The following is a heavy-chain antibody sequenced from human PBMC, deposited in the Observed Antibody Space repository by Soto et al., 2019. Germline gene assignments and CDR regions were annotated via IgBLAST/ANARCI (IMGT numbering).Heavy chain of an antibody. CDR1: GFTVTRYS. V-gene: IGHV3-21*06. Sequence: GGSLRLSCAASGFTVTRYSMNWVRQAPGKGLEWVSSISSTTNYIYYGDSMKGRFTISRDNAKNSLYLEMNSLRAEDTAVYYCARESEDLTSNFDYWGQGXLVTVSS. CDR2: ISSTTNYI. CDR3: ARESEDLTSNFDY. J-gene: IGHJ4*02.